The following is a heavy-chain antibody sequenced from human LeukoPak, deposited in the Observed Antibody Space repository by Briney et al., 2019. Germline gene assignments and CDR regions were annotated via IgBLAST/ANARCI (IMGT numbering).Heavy chain of an antibody. V-gene: IGHV3-73*01. CDR2: IRSKANSYAT. D-gene: IGHD2-8*01. J-gene: IGHJ4*02. CDR1: GFTFSGSA. Sequence: GRSLRLSCAASGFTFSGSAMHWVRQASGKGLEWVGRIRSKANSYATAYAASVKGRFTISRDDSKNTAYLQMNSLKTEDTAVYYCTRPYCTNGVCYTYFDYWGQGTLVTVSS. CDR3: TRPYCTNGVCYTYFDY.